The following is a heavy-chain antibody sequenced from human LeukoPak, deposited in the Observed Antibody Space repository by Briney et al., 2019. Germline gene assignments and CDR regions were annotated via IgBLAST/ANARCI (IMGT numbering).Heavy chain of an antibody. D-gene: IGHD3-3*01. CDR3: ARRDHYDFWSGYSFDY. CDR1: GGTFSSYA. J-gene: IGHJ4*02. Sequence: SVKISCKASGGTFSSYAISWVRQAPGQGLEWVGGIIPIFGTANYAQKFQGRVTITADESTSTAYMELSSLRSEDTAVYYSARRDHYDFWSGYSFDYWGQGTLVTVSS. V-gene: IGHV1-69*01. CDR2: IIPIFGTA.